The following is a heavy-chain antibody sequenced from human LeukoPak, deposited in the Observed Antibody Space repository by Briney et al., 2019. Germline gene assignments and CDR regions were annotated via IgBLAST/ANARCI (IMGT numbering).Heavy chain of an antibody. Sequence: PGGSLRLSCAASGFTFSSYGMHWVRQAPGKGLEWVAVISYDGSNKYYADSVKGRFTISRDNSKNTLYLQMNSLRAEDTAVYYCAKSHTMRWFDPWGQGTLVTVSS. V-gene: IGHV3-30*18. CDR2: ISYDGSNK. CDR1: GFTFSSYG. CDR3: AKSHTMRWFDP. D-gene: IGHD3-22*01. J-gene: IGHJ5*02.